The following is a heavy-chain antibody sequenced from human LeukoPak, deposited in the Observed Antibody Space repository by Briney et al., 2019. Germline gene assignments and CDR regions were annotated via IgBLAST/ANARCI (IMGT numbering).Heavy chain of an antibody. CDR3: TRVALVVPAADYFDY. Sequence: GGSLRLSCTASGFTFGDYAMSWVRQAPGKGLEWVGFIRSKAYGGTPEYAASVKGGFTISRDDSKSIAYLQMNSLKTEDTAVYYCTRVALVVPAADYFDYWGQGTLVTVSS. CDR2: IRSKAYGGTP. V-gene: IGHV3-49*04. J-gene: IGHJ4*02. D-gene: IGHD2-2*01. CDR1: GFTFGDYA.